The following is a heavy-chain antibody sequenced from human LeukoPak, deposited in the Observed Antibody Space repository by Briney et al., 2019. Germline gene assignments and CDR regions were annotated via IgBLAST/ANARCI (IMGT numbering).Heavy chain of an antibody. CDR2: IYYSGST. V-gene: IGHV4-39*07. CDR3: VGGQWLVRPFDY. D-gene: IGHD6-19*01. J-gene: IGHJ4*01. Sequence: SETLSLTCTVSGGSISSSSYYWGWIRQPPGKGLEWIGYIYYSGSTYYNPSLKSRVTISVDTSKNQFSLKLSSVTAADTAVYYAVGGQWLVRPFDYWGQGTLVTVSS. CDR1: GGSISSSSYY.